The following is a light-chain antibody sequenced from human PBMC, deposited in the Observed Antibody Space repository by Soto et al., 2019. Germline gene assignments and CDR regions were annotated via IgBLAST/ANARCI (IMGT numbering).Light chain of an antibody. J-gene: IGKJ2*01. CDR2: LGS. Sequence: DIVMTQSPLSLPVSPGEPASISCRSSQSLFHSNGYDYLDWYLQKPGQSPQLLIYLGSNRASGVPDRFSGSGSGTDFTLKISRVEAEDVGVYYCMQALQTPRTFGQGTKVEIK. CDR1: QSLFHSNGYDY. V-gene: IGKV2-28*01. CDR3: MQALQTPRT.